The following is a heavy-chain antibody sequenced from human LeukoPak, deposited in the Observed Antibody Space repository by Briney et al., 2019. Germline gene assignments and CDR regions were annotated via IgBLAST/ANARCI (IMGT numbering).Heavy chain of an antibody. D-gene: IGHD1-26*01. CDR3: ARWELRAPYYYYGMDV. V-gene: IGHV3-30*04. J-gene: IGHJ6*02. CDR1: GFTFSSYA. CDR2: ISYDGSNK. Sequence: GGSLRLSCAASGFTFSSYAMHWVRQAPGKGLEWVAVISYDGSNKYYADSVKGRFTISRDNSKNTLYLQMNSLRAEDTAVYYCARWELRAPYYYYGMDVWGQGTTVTVSS.